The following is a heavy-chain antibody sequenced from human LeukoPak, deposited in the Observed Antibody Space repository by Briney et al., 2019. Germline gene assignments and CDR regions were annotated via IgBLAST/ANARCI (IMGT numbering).Heavy chain of an antibody. Sequence: PGGSLRLSCAASGFIFSSYWTHWVRHAPGKGLAWVSRINTDGSSTSYADSVKGRFTIPRDNSRNTLYLQMNSLRAEDTAVYYCAKFDYGSGSADYWGQGTLVTVSS. V-gene: IGHV3-74*01. J-gene: IGHJ4*02. CDR2: INTDGSST. CDR3: AKFDYGSGSADY. CDR1: GFIFSSYW. D-gene: IGHD3-10*01.